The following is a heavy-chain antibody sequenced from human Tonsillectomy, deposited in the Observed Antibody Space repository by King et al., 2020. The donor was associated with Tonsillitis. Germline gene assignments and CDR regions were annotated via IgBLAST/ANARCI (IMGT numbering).Heavy chain of an antibody. D-gene: IGHD2-2*01. Sequence: VQLQESGPGLVKPSQTLSLTCIVSGGSINSDNYYWSWIRQHPGKVLEWIGYIHSTGSTYYSPSLKSRMTISVDTSQNQFSLNLTSVTAADTAVYYCAPATCSSTTCYRPEFFQDWGQGALVTVSS. CDR2: IHSTGST. CDR1: GGSINSDNYY. V-gene: IGHV4-31*03. J-gene: IGHJ1*01. CDR3: APATCSSTTCYRPEFFQD.